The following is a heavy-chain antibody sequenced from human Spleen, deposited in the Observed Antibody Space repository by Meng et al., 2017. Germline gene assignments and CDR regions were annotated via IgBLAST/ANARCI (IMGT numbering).Heavy chain of an antibody. D-gene: IGHD6-19*01. CDR2: IFPGDSET. CDR1: GYSFTTNW. CDR3: ARYSEGSSGYYSLSAFDI. V-gene: IGHV5-51*01. J-gene: IGHJ3*02. Sequence: KVSCKGSGYSFTTNWIGWVRQTPGKGLEWMGIIFPGDSETRYSPSFQGQVIFSADKSISTAYLQWSSLKASDTAMYYCARYSEGSSGYYSLSAFDIWGQGTMVTVSS.